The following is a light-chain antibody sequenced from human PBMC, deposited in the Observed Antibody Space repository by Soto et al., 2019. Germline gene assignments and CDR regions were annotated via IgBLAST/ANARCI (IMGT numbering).Light chain of an antibody. Sequence: DIQVTQSPSTLSASVGDRVTITYRASQSISTWLAWYQQKPGKAPKLLIYDASSLESGVPSRFSGSGSETEFTLTISSLQPDDFATYYCQQYNSYRTFGQGTKVEI. CDR1: QSISTW. CDR2: DAS. CDR3: QQYNSYRT. V-gene: IGKV1-5*01. J-gene: IGKJ1*01.